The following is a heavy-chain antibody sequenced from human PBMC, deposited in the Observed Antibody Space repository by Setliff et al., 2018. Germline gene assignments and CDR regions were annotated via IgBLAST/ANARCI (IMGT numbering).Heavy chain of an antibody. CDR1: DGSISTYY. V-gene: IGHV4-59*08. Sequence: SETLSLTCTVSDGSISTYYWSWIRQPPGKRLEWIVFIHHSGSTHYNPSLQSRVTISVDTSKNQFSLKLSSVTAADTAVYYCARRSPAYYSDSSGYFYDTSPYMDVWGKGTTVTVSS. J-gene: IGHJ6*03. CDR3: ARRSPAYYSDSSGYFYDTSPYMDV. D-gene: IGHD3-22*01. CDR2: IHHSGST.